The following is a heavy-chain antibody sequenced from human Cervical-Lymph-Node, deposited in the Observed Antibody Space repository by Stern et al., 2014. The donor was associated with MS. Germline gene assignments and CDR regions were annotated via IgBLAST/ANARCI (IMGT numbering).Heavy chain of an antibody. CDR2: IYYSGST. J-gene: IGHJ5*02. CDR3: ARELAYCSSTSCYLGYWFDP. CDR1: GGSISSGGYY. V-gene: IGHV4-31*03. D-gene: IGHD2-2*01. Sequence: QLQLQDSGPGLVKPSQTLSLTCTVSGGSISSGGYYWSWIRQHPGKGLEWIGYIYYSGSTYYNPSLKSRVTISVDTSKNQFSLKLSSVTAADTAVYYCARELAYCSSTSCYLGYWFDPWGQGTLVTVSS.